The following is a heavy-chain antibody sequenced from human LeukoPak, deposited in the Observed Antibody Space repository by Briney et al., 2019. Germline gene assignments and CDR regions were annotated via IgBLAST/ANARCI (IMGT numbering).Heavy chain of an antibody. CDR2: IYHSGST. V-gene: IGHV4-4*02. D-gene: IGHD6-13*01. J-gene: IGHJ6*02. Sequence: PSETLSLTCAVSGGSISSSNWWSWVRQPPGKGLEWIGEIYHSGSTNYNPPLKSRVTISVDKSKNQFSLKLSSVTAADTAVYYCATIAAAGRYYGMDVWGQGTTVTVSS. CDR3: ATIAAAGRYYGMDV. CDR1: GGSISSSNW.